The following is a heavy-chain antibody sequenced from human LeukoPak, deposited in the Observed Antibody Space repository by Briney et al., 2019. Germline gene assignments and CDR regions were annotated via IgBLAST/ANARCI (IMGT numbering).Heavy chain of an antibody. V-gene: IGHV4-59*08. CDR3: ARRYGDWNNWFDP. CDR1: GGSISSYY. CDR2: IYYSGST. Sequence: SETLSLTCTVSGGSISSYYWSWIRQPPGEGLEWIGYIYYSGSTNYNPSLKSRVTISADTSKNQFSLKLSSVTAADTAVYYCARRYGDWNNWFDPWGQGTLVTVSS. J-gene: IGHJ5*02. D-gene: IGHD4-17*01.